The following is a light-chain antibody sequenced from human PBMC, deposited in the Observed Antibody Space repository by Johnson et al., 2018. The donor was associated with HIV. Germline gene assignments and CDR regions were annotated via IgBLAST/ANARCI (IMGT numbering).Light chain of an antibody. CDR2: DNN. V-gene: IGLV1-51*01. J-gene: IGLJ1*01. Sequence: QAVLTQPPSVSAAPGQKVTISCSGSSSNIGNNYVSWYQQLPGTAPKLLIYDNNKRPSGIPDRFSGSKSGASATLDITGLQTGDEAEYYCGTWDNSLSVYVFGTGTKVTVL. CDR3: GTWDNSLSVYV. CDR1: SSNIGNNY.